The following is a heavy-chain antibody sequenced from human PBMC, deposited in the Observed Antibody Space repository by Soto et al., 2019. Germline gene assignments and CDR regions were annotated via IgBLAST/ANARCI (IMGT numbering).Heavy chain of an antibody. D-gene: IGHD6-13*01. CDR2: ISSRSSTT. J-gene: IGHJ4*02. V-gene: IGHV3-48*01. Sequence: GSLRLSCAASGFTFSSYSINWVRQAPGKGLEWVSYISSRSSTTYYADSVKGRFTISRDDAKNSLYLQMNSLRAEDTAVYYCAPAAANFWGQGTRVTVSS. CDR1: GFTFSSYS. CDR3: APAAANF.